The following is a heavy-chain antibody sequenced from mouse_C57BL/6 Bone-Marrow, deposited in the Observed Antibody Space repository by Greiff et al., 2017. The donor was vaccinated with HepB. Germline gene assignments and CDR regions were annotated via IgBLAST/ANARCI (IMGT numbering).Heavy chain of an antibody. CDR2: ISNGGGST. J-gene: IGHJ3*01. Sequence: EVKLVESGGGLVQPGGSLKLSCAASGFTFSDYYMYWVRQTPEKRLEWVAYISNGGGSTYYPDTVKGRFTISRDNAKNTLYLQMSRLKSEDTAMYYCARHDWDRWIAYWGQGTLVTVSA. V-gene: IGHV5-12*01. CDR1: GFTFSDYY. CDR3: ARHDWDRWIAY. D-gene: IGHD4-1*01.